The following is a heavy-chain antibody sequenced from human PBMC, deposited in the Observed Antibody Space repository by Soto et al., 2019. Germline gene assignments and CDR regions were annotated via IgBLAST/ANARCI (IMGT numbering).Heavy chain of an antibody. J-gene: IGHJ4*02. CDR2: IYYSGST. CDR1: GGSISSGGYY. CDR3: ARDQGGLTGFDF. Sequence: SETLSLTCTVSGGSISSGGYYWSWIRQHPGKGLEWIGYIYYSGSTYYNPSLKSRVTISVDTSKNQFSLKLSSVTAADTAVYYCARDQGGLTGFDFWGKGTLVTVSS. V-gene: IGHV4-31*03. D-gene: IGHD3-9*01.